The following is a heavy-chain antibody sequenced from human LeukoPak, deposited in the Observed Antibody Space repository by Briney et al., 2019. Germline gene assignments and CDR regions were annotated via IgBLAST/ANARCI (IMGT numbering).Heavy chain of an antibody. D-gene: IGHD6-19*01. CDR2: INHSGST. J-gene: IGHJ4*02. CDR3: ARGGGSGWYVDY. CDR1: GGSSSGYY. Sequence: PSETLSLTCAVYGGSSSGYYWSWIRQPPGKGLEWIGEINHSGSTNYNPSLKSRVTISVDTSKNQFSLKLSSVTAADTAVYYCARGGGSGWYVDYWGQGTLVTVSS. V-gene: IGHV4-34*01.